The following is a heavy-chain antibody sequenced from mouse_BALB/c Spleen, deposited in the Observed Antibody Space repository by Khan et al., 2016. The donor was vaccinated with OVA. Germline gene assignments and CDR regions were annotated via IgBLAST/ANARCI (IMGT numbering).Heavy chain of an antibody. Sequence: QVQLQQSGAELARPGASVKMSCKASGYTFTSYTMPWVKQRPGQGLEWIGYINPSSGDTKYNQKFKDKATLTADTSSSTAYMQLSSLRSEDSAIYYCARTHERWGQGTTLTVSS. CDR3: ARTHER. CDR1: GYTFTSYT. V-gene: IGHV1-4*01. CDR2: INPSSGDT. J-gene: IGHJ2*01.